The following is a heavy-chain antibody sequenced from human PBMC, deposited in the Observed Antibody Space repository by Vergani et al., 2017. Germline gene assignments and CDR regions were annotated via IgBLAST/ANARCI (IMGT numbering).Heavy chain of an antibody. CDR3: ARGGSMIVPVNAFDI. CDR1: GFTFSSYS. J-gene: IGHJ3*02. Sequence: EVQLVVSGGGLVQPGGSLRLSCAASGFTFSSYSMNWVRQAPGKGLEWVSYISSSSSTINYADSVKGRFSISRDNAKKSLYLQMNSLRDEDTAVYYCARGGSMIVPVNAFDIWGQGTMVTVSS. V-gene: IGHV3-48*02. D-gene: IGHD3-22*01. CDR2: ISSSSSTI.